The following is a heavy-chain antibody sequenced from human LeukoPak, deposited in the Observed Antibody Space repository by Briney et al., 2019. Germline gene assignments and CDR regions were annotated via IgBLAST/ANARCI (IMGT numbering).Heavy chain of an antibody. CDR2: INPNSGGT. CDR1: GYTFTGYY. D-gene: IGHD3-10*01. V-gene: IGHV1-2*02. Sequence: ASVKVSCKASGYTFTGYYMHWVRQAPGQGLEWMGWINPNSGGTNYAQKFQGRVTMTRDTSISTAYMELSRLRSDDTAVYYCARAAHTTYVLGRYYYYAMDVWGQGTTVTVSS. CDR3: ARAAHTTYVLGRYYYYAMDV. J-gene: IGHJ6*02.